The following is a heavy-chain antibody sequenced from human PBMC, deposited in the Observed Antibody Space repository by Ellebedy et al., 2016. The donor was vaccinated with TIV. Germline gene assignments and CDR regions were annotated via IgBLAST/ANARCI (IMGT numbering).Heavy chain of an antibody. D-gene: IGHD6-6*01. CDR2: IKQDGSEK. CDR3: VRAIGTSSSY. Sequence: GESLKISCAASGFTFSNYWMLWVRQAPGKGLAWVANIKQDGSEKYYVGSVKGRFTISRDNAKNSLYLQMNSLRAEDTAVYYCVRAIGTSSSYWGQGTLVTVSS. J-gene: IGHJ4*02. V-gene: IGHV3-7*01. CDR1: GFTFSNYW.